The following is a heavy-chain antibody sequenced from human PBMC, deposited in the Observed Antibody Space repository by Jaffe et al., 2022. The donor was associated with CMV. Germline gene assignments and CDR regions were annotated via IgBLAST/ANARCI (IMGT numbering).Heavy chain of an antibody. D-gene: IGHD2-2*01. CDR3: TTGVVPAARWGGDYYYGMDV. Sequence: EVQLVESGGGLVKPGGSLRLSCAASGFTFSNAWMSWVRQAPGKGLEWVGRIKSKTDGGTTDYAAPVKGRFTISRDDSKNTLYLQMNSLKTEDTAVYYCTTGVVPAARWGGDYYYGMDVWGQGTTVTVSS. CDR2: IKSKTDGGTT. CDR1: GFTFSNAW. V-gene: IGHV3-15*01. J-gene: IGHJ6*02.